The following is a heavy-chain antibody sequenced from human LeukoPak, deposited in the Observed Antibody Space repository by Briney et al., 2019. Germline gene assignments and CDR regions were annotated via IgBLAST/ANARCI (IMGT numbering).Heavy chain of an antibody. CDR2: INPNSGGT. Sequence: ASVKVSCKASGYSFTGHYMHWVRQTPGQELEWMGWINPNSGGTNYAQKFQGRVTMTWDTSISTAYMELSRLRSDDTAVYYCARDSFEGKAVDWGQGTLVTVSS. D-gene: IGHD3-16*01. V-gene: IGHV1-2*02. CDR3: ARDSFEGKAVD. J-gene: IGHJ4*02. CDR1: GYSFTGHY.